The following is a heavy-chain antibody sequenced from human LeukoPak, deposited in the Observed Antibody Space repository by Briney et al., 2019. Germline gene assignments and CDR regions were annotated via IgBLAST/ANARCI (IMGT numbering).Heavy chain of an antibody. D-gene: IGHD5-24*01. V-gene: IGHV3-23*01. J-gene: IGHJ3*01. CDR1: GFTFSTYA. Sequence: GGSLRLSCAASGFTFSTYAMTWVRQAPGKGLEWVSGIRGSGGSTYYADSVKGRFTISRDNSKNTLYLQMNSLRAEDTAVYYCVKDIQLSTWGLGTMVTVSS. CDR2: IRGSGGST. CDR3: VKDIQLST.